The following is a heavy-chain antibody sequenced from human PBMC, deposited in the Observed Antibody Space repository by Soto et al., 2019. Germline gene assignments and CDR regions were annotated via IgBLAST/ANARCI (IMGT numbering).Heavy chain of an antibody. Sequence: PGGSLRLSCAASGFTFSSYGMHWVRQAPGKGLEWVAVISYDGSNKYYADSVKGRFTISRDNSKNTLYLQMNSLRAEDTAVYYCAKDPNSGYDVYSFDYWGQGTLVTVSS. J-gene: IGHJ4*02. V-gene: IGHV3-30*18. CDR3: AKDPNSGYDVYSFDY. D-gene: IGHD5-12*01. CDR1: GFTFSSYG. CDR2: ISYDGSNK.